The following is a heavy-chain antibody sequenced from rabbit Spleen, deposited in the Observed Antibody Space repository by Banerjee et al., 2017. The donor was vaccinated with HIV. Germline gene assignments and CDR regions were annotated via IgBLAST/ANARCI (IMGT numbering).Heavy chain of an antibody. CDR2: IRGGSSGST. V-gene: IGHV1S40*01. D-gene: IGHD4-2*01. Sequence: QSLEESGGDLVQPEGSLTLTCKASGLDFSGTYDMCWVRQAPGKGLQWIACIRGGSSGSTYYASWAKGRFTISKTSSTTVTLQMTSLTAADTATYFCARDAAGREDFNLWGPGTLVTVS. J-gene: IGHJ4*01. CDR1: GLDFSGTYD. CDR3: ARDAAGREDFNL.